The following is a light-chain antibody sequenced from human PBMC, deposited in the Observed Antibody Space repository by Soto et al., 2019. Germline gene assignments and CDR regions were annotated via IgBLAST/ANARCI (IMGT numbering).Light chain of an antibody. J-gene: IGKJ4*01. V-gene: IGKV3-20*01. CDR3: QQYGTSPLT. Sequence: EIVLTQSPGTLSLSPGERATLSCRASQSVSYTFLAWYQQKPGQAPRLLIHDAFGRATGIPDRFSGSGSGTDFSLTISTLEPEDSAVYYCQQYGTSPLTFGGGTKVDIK. CDR1: QSVSYTF. CDR2: DAF.